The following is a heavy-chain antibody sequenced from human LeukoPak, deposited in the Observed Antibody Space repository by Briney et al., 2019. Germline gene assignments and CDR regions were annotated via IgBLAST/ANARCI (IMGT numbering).Heavy chain of an antibody. CDR2: IYYGGST. Sequence: SETLSLTCTVSGGSISSYYWSWIRQPPGKGLEWIGYIYYGGSTNYNPSLKSRVTISVDTSKNQFSLKLSSVTAADTAVYYCARLYYDILTGYYYFDYWGQGTLVTVSS. CDR3: ARLYYDILTGYYYFDY. D-gene: IGHD3-9*01. CDR1: GGSISSYY. J-gene: IGHJ4*02. V-gene: IGHV4-59*01.